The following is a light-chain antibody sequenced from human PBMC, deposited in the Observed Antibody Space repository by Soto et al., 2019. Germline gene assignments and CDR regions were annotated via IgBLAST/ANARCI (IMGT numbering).Light chain of an antibody. CDR2: KAS. J-gene: IGKJ1*01. CDR1: QSISSW. V-gene: IGKV1-5*03. CDR3: QQYNSYSWT. Sequence: IQITHSPSTLSASVGDRVTITCRASQSISSWLAWFQQKPGKAPKLLIYKASSLESGVPSRFSGSGSGTEFTLTISTLQPDDFATYYCQQYNSYSWTFGQGTKVDI.